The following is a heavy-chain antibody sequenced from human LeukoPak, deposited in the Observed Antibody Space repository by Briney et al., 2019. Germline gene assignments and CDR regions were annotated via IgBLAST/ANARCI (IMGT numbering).Heavy chain of an antibody. Sequence: PGGSLRLSCAASGFTFSSYAMSWVRKAPGKGLGWVSAISGSGGSTYYADSVKGRFTISRDNSKNTLYLQMNSLRAEDTAVYYCAKLVVVRGYFDYWGQGTLVTVSS. V-gene: IGHV3-23*01. CDR3: AKLVVVRGYFDY. J-gene: IGHJ4*02. CDR1: GFTFSSYA. CDR2: ISGSGGST. D-gene: IGHD3-22*01.